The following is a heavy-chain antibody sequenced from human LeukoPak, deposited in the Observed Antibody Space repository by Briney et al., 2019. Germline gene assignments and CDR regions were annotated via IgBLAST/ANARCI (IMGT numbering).Heavy chain of an antibody. CDR2: IYYTGST. Sequence: SQTLSLTCTVSGDSISSRGSYWTWIRQPPGKGLEWIGYIYYTGSTYYNPSLKSRVTISVDTSKNQFSLKPTSVTAADTAVFYCARAGYSGTLRGAFDIWGQGTMVTVSS. CDR1: GDSISSRGSY. V-gene: IGHV4-30-2*01. D-gene: IGHD5-12*01. CDR3: ARAGYSGTLRGAFDI. J-gene: IGHJ3*02.